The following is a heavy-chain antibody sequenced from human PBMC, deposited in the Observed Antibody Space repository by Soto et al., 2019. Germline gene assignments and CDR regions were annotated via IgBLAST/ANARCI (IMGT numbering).Heavy chain of an antibody. CDR3: ARTASPAPFYDASADFER. D-gene: IGHD3-22*01. Sequence: QVQLQESGPGLVKPSQTLSLTCTVSGGSISNDNYYWSWIRQSPWKGLEWIAYIYYSGSTYYNPSLKSRLTISVDPSKNQFSLKLSSVTAADTAVYYCARTASPAPFYDASADFERWGQGTLVTVSS. CDR2: IYYSGST. V-gene: IGHV4-30-4*01. CDR1: GGSISNDNYY. J-gene: IGHJ5*02.